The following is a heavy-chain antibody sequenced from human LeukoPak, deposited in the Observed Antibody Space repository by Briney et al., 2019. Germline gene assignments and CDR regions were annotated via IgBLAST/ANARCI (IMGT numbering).Heavy chain of an antibody. Sequence: GESLKISYKGAGYSFTSYWIGWVRQMPGKGLEWMGIIYPGDSDTRYSPSFQGQVTISADKSISTAYLQWSSLKASDTAMYYCARHGKNYYDSSGDGDYWGQGTLVTVSS. D-gene: IGHD3-22*01. CDR1: GYSFTSYW. CDR3: ARHGKNYYDSSGDGDY. V-gene: IGHV5-51*01. CDR2: IYPGDSDT. J-gene: IGHJ4*02.